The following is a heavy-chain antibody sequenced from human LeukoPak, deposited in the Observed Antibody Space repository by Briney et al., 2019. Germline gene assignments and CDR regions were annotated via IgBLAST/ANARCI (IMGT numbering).Heavy chain of an antibody. CDR1: GFTFYNYA. CDR3: ATRHEYSYPY. D-gene: IGHD5-18*01. J-gene: IGHJ4*02. CDR2: IGGNGVTS. V-gene: IGHV3-64*02. Sequence: GGSLRLSCVASGFTFYNYAMHWVRQAPGKGLEYVSAIGGNGVTSYYADSVKGRFTISRDNSKNTVYLQLGSLRTEDMAVYYCATRHEYSYPYWGQGTLATVSS.